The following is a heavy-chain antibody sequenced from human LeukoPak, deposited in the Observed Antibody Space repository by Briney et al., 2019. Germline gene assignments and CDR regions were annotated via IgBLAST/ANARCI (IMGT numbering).Heavy chain of an antibody. V-gene: IGHV4-61*01. CDR2: IYYSGST. D-gene: IGHD4-17*01. J-gene: IGHJ5*02. Sequence: SETLSLTCTVSGGSVSSGSYYWSWIRQPPGKGLEWIGYIYYSGSTNYNPSLKSRVTISVDTSKNQFSLKLSSVTAADTAVYYCAREHGDYDWFDPWGQGTLVTVSS. CDR3: AREHGDYDWFDP. CDR1: GGSVSSGSYY.